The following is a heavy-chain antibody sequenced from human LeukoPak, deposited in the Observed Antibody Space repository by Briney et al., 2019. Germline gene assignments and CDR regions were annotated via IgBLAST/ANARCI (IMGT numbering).Heavy chain of an antibody. J-gene: IGHJ4*02. D-gene: IGHD3-22*01. CDR3: ARHYTDLGDYYDSSGYYYPFDY. Sequence: SVKVSCKASGGTFSSYAISWVRQAPGQGLEWMGRIIPILGIANYAQKFQGRVTITADKSTSTAYMELSSLRSEDAAVYYCARHYTDLGDYYDSSGYYYPFDYWGQGTLVTVSS. CDR1: GGTFSSYA. CDR2: IIPILGIA. V-gene: IGHV1-69*04.